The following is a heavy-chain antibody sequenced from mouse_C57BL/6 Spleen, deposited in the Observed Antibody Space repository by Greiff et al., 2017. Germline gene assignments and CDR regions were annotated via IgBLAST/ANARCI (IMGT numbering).Heavy chain of an antibody. J-gene: IGHJ2*01. V-gene: IGHV1-80*01. CDR3: ARSLLGVVAPDY. D-gene: IGHD1-1*01. CDR1: GYAFSSYW. Sequence: VKLQESGAELVKPGASVKISCKASGYAFSSYWMNWVKQRPGKGLEWIGQIYPGDGDTNYNGKFKGKATLTADKSSSTAYMQLSSLTSEDSAVYFCARSLLGVVAPDYWGQGTTLTVSS. CDR2: IYPGDGDT.